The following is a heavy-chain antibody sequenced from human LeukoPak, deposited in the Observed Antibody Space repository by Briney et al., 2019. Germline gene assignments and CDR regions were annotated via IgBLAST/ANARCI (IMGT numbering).Heavy chain of an antibody. D-gene: IGHD2-2*01. CDR1: GFIFSSYA. CDR2: ISGGGGST. V-gene: IGHV3-23*01. J-gene: IGHJ6*03. CDR3: ATSGGSSSLHYYSYMDV. Sequence: PGGSLRLSCAGSGFIFSSYAMSWVRQAPGEGMEWGSIISGGGGSTNYVDSVKGRFTVSRDNSKNTLYLQMNSLRAEDTAVYYCATSGGSSSLHYYSYMDVWGKGTTVTVSS.